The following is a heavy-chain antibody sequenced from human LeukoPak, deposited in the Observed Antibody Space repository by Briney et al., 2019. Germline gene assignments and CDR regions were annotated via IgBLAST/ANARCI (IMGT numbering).Heavy chain of an antibody. CDR2: IFHSGST. Sequence: SETLSLTCTVSGYSITIGYYWGWIRQPPGMGLEWIGSIFHSGSTYYSPSLKSRVTISVDTSKNQFSLKLSSVTAADAAVYYCARGGYYMDVWGKGTRVTVSS. J-gene: IGHJ6*03. CDR3: ARGGYYMDV. V-gene: IGHV4-38-2*02. CDR1: GYSITIGYY.